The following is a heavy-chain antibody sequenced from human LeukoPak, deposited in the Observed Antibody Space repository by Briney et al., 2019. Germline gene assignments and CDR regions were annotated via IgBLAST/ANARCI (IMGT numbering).Heavy chain of an antibody. D-gene: IGHD6-19*01. V-gene: IGHV1-2*02. CDR1: GYTFTGYY. CDR2: INPNSGGT. CDR3: ARNPTVAGRQRGFDP. Sequence: ASVKVSCKASGYTFTGYYMHWVRQAPGQGLEWMGWINPNSGGTNYAQKFQGRVTMTRDTSISTAYMELSRLRSDDTAVYYCARNPTVAGRQRGFDPWGQGTLVTVSS. J-gene: IGHJ5*02.